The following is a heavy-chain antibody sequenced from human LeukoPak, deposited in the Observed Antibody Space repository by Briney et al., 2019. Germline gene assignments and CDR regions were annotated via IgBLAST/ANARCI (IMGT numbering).Heavy chain of an antibody. CDR3: ARGDSRGSIHPFDS. D-gene: IGHD3-22*01. CDR1: GGSISVHY. CDR2: ISYSGIT. V-gene: IGHV4-59*11. Sequence: SETLSLTCTVSGGSISVHYWSWIRQPPGKGLEWIGYISYSGITNYTPSLKSRVTVSVDTSKNQFSLKLSSVTTADTAVYYCARGDSRGSIHPFDSWGQGTLVTVSS. J-gene: IGHJ4*02.